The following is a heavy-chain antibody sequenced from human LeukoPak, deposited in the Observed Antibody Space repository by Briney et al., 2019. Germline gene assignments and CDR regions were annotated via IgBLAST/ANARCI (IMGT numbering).Heavy chain of an antibody. V-gene: IGHV5-51*01. CDR1: GYGFTSYW. CDR3: ARQAVRGAYDWFDP. Sequence: LGESLKISCKGSGYGFTSYWIGWVRQMPGKGLEWMGIIYPGDSDTRYSPSFQGQVTISADKSISTAYLQWSSLTASDTAMYYCARQAVRGAYDWFDPWGQGTLVTVSS. CDR2: IYPGDSDT. D-gene: IGHD3-10*01. J-gene: IGHJ5*02.